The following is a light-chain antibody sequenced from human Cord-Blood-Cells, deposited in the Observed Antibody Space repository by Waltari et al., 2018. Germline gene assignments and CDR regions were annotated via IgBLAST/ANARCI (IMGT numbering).Light chain of an antibody. J-gene: IGLJ1*01. CDR2: EGS. Sequence: QSALTQPASVSGSPGQSITISCTGNSSDVGSYNLVSWYQQHPGKAPKLMIYEGSKRPSGVSNRFSGSKAGNTASLAISALQAEDEADYYCCSYAGSSTYVFGTGTKVAVL. CDR1: SSDVGSYNL. V-gene: IGLV2-23*01. CDR3: CSYAGSSTYV.